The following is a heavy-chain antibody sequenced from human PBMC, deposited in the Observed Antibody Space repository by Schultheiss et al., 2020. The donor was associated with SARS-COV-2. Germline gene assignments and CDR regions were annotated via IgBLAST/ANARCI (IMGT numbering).Heavy chain of an antibody. CDR3: VRGIWGAVNVFGFDV. D-gene: IGHD3-16*01. Sequence: SETLSLTYTVSGGSINTRSFYWSWIRQPAGKGLEWIGRVHISGSTYYNPSLKSRVTISVDTSKNQFSLRLNSVTAADTAVYYCVRGIWGAVNVFGFDVWGQGTTVTVSS. CDR2: VHISGST. J-gene: IGHJ3*01. CDR1: GGSINTRSFY. V-gene: IGHV4-39*01.